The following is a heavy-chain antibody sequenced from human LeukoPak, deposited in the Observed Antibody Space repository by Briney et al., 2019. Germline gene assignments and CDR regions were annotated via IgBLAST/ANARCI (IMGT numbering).Heavy chain of an antibody. V-gene: IGHV3-48*04. D-gene: IGHD6-19*01. Sequence: GGSLRLSCAASGFTFSSYSMNWVRQAPGKGLEWVSYITNNGTTIYYADSVKGRFTISRDNAENSLCLQMNSLRAEDTAIYYCARDQWLAYYYHGMDVWGQGTTVTVSS. CDR2: ITNNGTTI. J-gene: IGHJ6*02. CDR1: GFTFSSYS. CDR3: ARDQWLAYYYHGMDV.